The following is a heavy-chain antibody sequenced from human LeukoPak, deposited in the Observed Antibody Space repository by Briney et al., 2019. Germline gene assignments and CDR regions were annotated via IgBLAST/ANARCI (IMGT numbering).Heavy chain of an antibody. CDR1: GFTFSSYS. CDR3: ARSTSGSCPDY. D-gene: IGHD1-26*01. Sequence: PGGSLRLSCAASGFTFSSYSMNWVRQAPGKGLEWVSVIHSGGSTYYADSVKGRFTISRDNSKNTLYLQMNSLRAEDTAVYYCARSTSGSCPDYWGQGTLVTVSS. J-gene: IGHJ4*02. V-gene: IGHV3-53*01. CDR2: IHSGGST.